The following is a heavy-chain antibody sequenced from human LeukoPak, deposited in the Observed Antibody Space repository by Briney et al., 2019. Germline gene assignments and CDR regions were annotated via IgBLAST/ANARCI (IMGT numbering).Heavy chain of an antibody. CDR1: GFTFSSYE. D-gene: IGHD3-9*01. Sequence: GSLRLSCAASGFTFSSYEMNWVRQAPGKGLEWVSYISSSGSTIYYADSVKGRFTISRDNAKNSLYLQMNSLRAEDTAVYYCASYDILTGNFDYWGQGTLVTVSS. CDR3: ASYDILTGNFDY. J-gene: IGHJ4*02. CDR2: ISSSGSTI. V-gene: IGHV3-48*03.